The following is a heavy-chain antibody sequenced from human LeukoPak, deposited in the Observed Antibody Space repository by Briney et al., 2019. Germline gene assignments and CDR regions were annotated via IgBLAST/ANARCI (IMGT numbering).Heavy chain of an antibody. CDR2: ISNSGTTI. V-gene: IGHV3-11*01. CDR1: GFTFNDYQ. D-gene: IGHD5-18*01. J-gene: IGHJ4*01. CDR3: AREGYSSSFDY. Sequence: GGSLRLSCAASGFTFNDYQINWIRQAPGKGPEWVSYISNSGTTIFYADSVRGRFTVSMDNARNSLLLQMDYLSAEDTAVYYCAREGYSSSFDYWGQGALVTVSS.